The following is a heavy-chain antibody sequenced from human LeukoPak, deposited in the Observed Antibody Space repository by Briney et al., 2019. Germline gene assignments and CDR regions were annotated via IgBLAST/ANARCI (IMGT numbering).Heavy chain of an antibody. CDR2: ISGRGTSR. V-gene: IGHV3-21*04. CDR3: ARSGYSGSYLYDAFDI. Sequence: AGGSLRLACAASGFTFSSYDMNWVRQAPGKGLEWVSSISGRGTSRHYADSVKGRFTISRDNAKNSLYLQMNSLRAEDTALYYCARSGYSGSYLYDAFDIWGQGTMVTVSS. D-gene: IGHD1-26*01. CDR1: GFTFSSYD. J-gene: IGHJ3*02.